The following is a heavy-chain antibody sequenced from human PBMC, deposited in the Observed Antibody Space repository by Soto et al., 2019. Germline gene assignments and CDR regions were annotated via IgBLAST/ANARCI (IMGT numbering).Heavy chain of an antibody. CDR2: TYYRSKWYN. J-gene: IGHJ4*02. CDR1: GDSVSSNSAA. CDR3: ARDSWGDDIAAAGNAWFDY. V-gene: IGHV6-1*01. D-gene: IGHD6-13*01. Sequence: QVQLQQSGPGLVKPSQTLSLTCAISGDSVSSNSAAWNWIRQSPSRGLEWLGRTYYRSKWYNDYAVSVKSRITIDPDTCKDLFSLQLNSVTPEDTAVYYCARDSWGDDIAAAGNAWFDYWGQGTLVTVSS.